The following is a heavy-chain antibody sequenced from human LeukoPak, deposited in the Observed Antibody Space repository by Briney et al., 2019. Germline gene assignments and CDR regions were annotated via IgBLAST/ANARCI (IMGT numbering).Heavy chain of an antibody. V-gene: IGHV1-18*01. Sequence: GASVKVSCKASGYTFTSYGISWVRQAPGQGLEWMGWIGAYNGNTNYAQKLQGRVTMTTDTSTSTAYMELRSLRSDDTAVYYCARDRPLDRYTNWNYWGQGTLVTVSS. CDR2: IGAYNGNT. J-gene: IGHJ4*02. D-gene: IGHD1-1*01. CDR3: ARDRPLDRYTNWNY. CDR1: GYTFTSYG.